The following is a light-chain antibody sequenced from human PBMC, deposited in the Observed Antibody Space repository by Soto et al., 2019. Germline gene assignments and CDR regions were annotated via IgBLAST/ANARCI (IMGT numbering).Light chain of an antibody. Sequence: DIQLTQSPSSLSASVGDRVTITCRASQSISNYLNWYQHKPGKAPKLLIYLASSLQSGVPPRFSGSGSGTDFTLTISSLHPEDFATYYCQQSYSTPRTFGQGTNLEIK. CDR2: LAS. CDR3: QQSYSTPRT. CDR1: QSISNY. J-gene: IGKJ2*01. V-gene: IGKV1-39*01.